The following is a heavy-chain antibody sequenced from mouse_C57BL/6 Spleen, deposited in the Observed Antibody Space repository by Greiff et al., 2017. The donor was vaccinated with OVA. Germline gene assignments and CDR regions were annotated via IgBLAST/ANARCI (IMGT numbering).Heavy chain of an antibody. J-gene: IGHJ4*01. CDR2: ISGGGGNT. V-gene: IGHV5-9*01. Sequence: EVQGVESGGGLVKPGGSLKLSCAASGFTFSSYTMSWVRQTPEKRLEWVATISGGGGNTYYPDSVKGRFTISRDNAKNTLYLQLRSLRSEHTALYDCARHEYGLVPMDYWGQGTSVTVSS. CDR1: GFTFSSYT. D-gene: IGHD2-10*02. CDR3: ARHEYGLVPMDY.